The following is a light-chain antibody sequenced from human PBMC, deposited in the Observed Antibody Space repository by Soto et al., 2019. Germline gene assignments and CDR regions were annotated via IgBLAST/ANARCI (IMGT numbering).Light chain of an antibody. CDR2: EVN. CDR3: SSYAGSSNV. CDR1: SSDVGGYNY. V-gene: IGLV2-8*01. Sequence: QATLPQPPSASGSPGQSVAISCTGTSSDVGGYNYVSWYQQHPGKAPKLMIYEVNKRPSGVPDRFSGSKSGNTASLTVSGLQAEDEADYYCSSYAGSSNVFGTGTKATV. J-gene: IGLJ1*01.